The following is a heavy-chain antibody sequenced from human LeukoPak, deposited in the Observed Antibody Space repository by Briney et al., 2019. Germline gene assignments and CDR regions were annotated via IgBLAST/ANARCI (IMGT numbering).Heavy chain of an antibody. Sequence: SEXXSLTCTVSGGSISSSSYYWGWIRQPPGKGLEWIGSIYYSGSTYYNPSLKSRVTISVDTSKNQFSLKLSSVTAADTAVYYCARDLVYESSGYWFDPWGQGTLVTVSS. CDR1: GGSISSSSYY. D-gene: IGHD3-22*01. CDR2: IYYSGST. J-gene: IGHJ5*02. CDR3: ARDLVYESSGYWFDP. V-gene: IGHV4-39*02.